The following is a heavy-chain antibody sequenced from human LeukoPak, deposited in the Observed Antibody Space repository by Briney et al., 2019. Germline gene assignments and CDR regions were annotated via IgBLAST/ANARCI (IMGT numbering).Heavy chain of an antibody. J-gene: IGHJ4*02. Sequence: GGSLRLSCAASGFTFSSYWMSWVRQAPGKGLEWVANIKQDGSEKYYVDSVKGRFNISRDNAKNSLYLQMNSLRAEDTTVYYCASYDSHGVWTYNFDYWGQGTLVTVSS. CDR1: GFTFSSYW. CDR3: ASYDSHGVWTYNFDY. D-gene: IGHD3/OR15-3a*01. CDR2: IKQDGSEK. V-gene: IGHV3-7*01.